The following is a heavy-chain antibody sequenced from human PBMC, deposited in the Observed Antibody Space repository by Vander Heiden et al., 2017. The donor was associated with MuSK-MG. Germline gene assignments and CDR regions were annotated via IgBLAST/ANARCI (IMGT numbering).Heavy chain of an antibody. V-gene: IGHV3-30*02. J-gene: IGHJ6*03. D-gene: IGHD6-13*01. Sequence: QVQLVASGGGVVQPGGHLSILGSATTCRCTRFGMHWVLQAPGKGLEWVAFIRFDRTKTSYVDSVKGRFTISRDNSKNTLDLQMHSLGTEDTAVYYCAKIAASAPGGYQFFYMDVWSKGTTVAVSS. CDR2: IRFDRTKT. CDR3: AKIAASAPGGYQFFYMDV. CDR1: TCRCTRFG.